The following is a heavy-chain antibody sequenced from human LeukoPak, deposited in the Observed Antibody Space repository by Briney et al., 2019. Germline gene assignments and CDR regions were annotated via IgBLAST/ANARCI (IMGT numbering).Heavy chain of an antibody. CDR2: IYYSGST. Sequence: NPSETLSLPCTLSSRSISSRGYHGRWIRQHPAAVLQWIEYIYYSGSTYSNPALKSRVTISVDTSKNQFSLKLSSVTAADTAVYYCARVGTMRGEGDFDYWGQGTLVTVSS. V-gene: IGHV4-31*03. CDR1: SRSISSRGYH. D-gene: IGHD1-7*01. CDR3: ARVGTMRGEGDFDY. J-gene: IGHJ4*02.